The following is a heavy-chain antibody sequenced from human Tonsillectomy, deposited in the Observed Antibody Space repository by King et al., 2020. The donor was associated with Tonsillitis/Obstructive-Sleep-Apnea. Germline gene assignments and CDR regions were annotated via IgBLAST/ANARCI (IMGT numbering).Heavy chain of an antibody. V-gene: IGHV4-59*08. D-gene: IGHD4-17*01. Sequence: QLQESGPGLVKPSETLSLTCTVSSGSISSYYWSWIRQPPGKGLEWIGYIYYSGSTNYNPSLKSRVTISLDTSKNQFSLKLTSVTAADTAVYYCARSGKEDYGDHDYWGQGTLVTVSS. CDR2: IYYSGST. J-gene: IGHJ4*02. CDR1: SGSISSYY. CDR3: ARSGKEDYGDHDY.